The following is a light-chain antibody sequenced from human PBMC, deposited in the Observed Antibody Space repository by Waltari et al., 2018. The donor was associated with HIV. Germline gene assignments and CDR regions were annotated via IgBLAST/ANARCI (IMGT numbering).Light chain of an antibody. CDR1: SSDVGGYNY. V-gene: IGLV2-14*01. CDR3: SSYTSSSTPGV. Sequence: QSALTQPASVSGSPGQSITISCTGTSSDVGGYNYVPWYQQHPGKSPKLMIYEVINRPSGVSNRFSGSKSGNTASLTISGLQTEDEADYYCSSYTSSSTPGVFGGGTKLTVL. J-gene: IGLJ2*01. CDR2: EVI.